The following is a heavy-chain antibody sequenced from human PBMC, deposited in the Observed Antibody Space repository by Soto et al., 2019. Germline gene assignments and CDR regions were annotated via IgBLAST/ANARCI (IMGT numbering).Heavy chain of an antibody. J-gene: IGHJ4*02. V-gene: IGHV3-23*01. CDR1: GFTFSSYV. D-gene: IGHD6-25*01. Sequence: GESLKISCAASGFTFSSYVMSWVRQAPGKGLEWVSTISGSGGSTYYADSVKGRVTISRDNSKNTLYLQMNSLRAEDTAVYYCAKHSYSIGEIYWGQGTLVTVSS. CDR2: ISGSGGST. CDR3: AKHSYSIGEIY.